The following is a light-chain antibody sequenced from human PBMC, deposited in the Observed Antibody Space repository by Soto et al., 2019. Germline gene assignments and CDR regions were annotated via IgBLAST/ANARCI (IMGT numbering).Light chain of an antibody. Sequence: QSAMTQPASVSGSPGQSITISCPGTRINVGGYNYVSWYQQHPGKAPKLMIYDVSNRPSGVSNRFSGSKSGNTASLTISGLQAEDEADYYCSSYTTSGSLVFGGGTQLTVL. V-gene: IGLV2-14*01. J-gene: IGLJ2*01. CDR2: DVS. CDR1: RINVGGYNY. CDR3: SSYTTSGSLV.